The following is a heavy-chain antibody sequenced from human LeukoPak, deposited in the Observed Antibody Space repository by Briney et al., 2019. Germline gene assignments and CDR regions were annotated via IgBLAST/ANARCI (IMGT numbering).Heavy chain of an antibody. V-gene: IGHV4-59*01. CDR3: ARTLGNYAWYFDL. CDR2: IYYSGGT. J-gene: IGHJ2*01. D-gene: IGHD3-16*01. CDR1: GGSISNYY. Sequence: GSLRLSCTVSGGSISNYYGIWIRQPPGQGLEWIGYIYYSGGTDYNPSLKSRVTMSVDTSKNQFSLKLSSVTAADTAVYFCARTLGNYAWYFDLWGRGTLVTVSS.